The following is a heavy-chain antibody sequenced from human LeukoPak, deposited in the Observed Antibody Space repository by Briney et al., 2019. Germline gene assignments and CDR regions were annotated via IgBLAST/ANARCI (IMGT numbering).Heavy chain of an antibody. CDR2: SSGSGGTT. D-gene: IGHD2-8*01. Sequence: GGSLRLSCAASGFTLSSYAMNWVRQAPGRGLEWVSGSSGSGGTTYYADSVKGRFTISRDNSKNTLYLQMNSLRAEDTAVYYCANGNRCTSPNCLGYYYFYMDVWGKGTTVTVSS. CDR3: ANGNRCTSPNCLGYYYFYMDV. J-gene: IGHJ6*03. V-gene: IGHV3-23*01. CDR1: GFTLSSYA.